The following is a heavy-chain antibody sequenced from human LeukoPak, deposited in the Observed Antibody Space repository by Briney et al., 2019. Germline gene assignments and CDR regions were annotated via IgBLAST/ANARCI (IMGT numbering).Heavy chain of an antibody. J-gene: IGHJ4*02. D-gene: IGHD4-23*01. CDR2: IRYDGRKK. CDR3: AKSSITYGGNPDY. Sequence: PGGSLTLSCTASGFTFSSYGMYWVRQAPGKGLEGVAFIRYDGRKKHYADSVRGRFTTSRDNSKHTLYLPMNGLRAEDTAVYCCAKSSITYGGNPDYWGQGTLVTVSS. CDR1: GFTFSSYG. V-gene: IGHV3-30*02.